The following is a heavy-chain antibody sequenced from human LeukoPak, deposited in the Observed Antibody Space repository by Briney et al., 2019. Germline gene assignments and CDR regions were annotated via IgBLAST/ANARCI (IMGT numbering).Heavy chain of an antibody. CDR1: GFTFSSYG. Sequence: GGSLRLSCAASGFTFSSYGMHWVRQAPGKGLGWVAVISYDGSNKYYADSVKGRFTISRDNSKNTLYLQMNSLRAEDTAVYYCAKITGTTSEDYWGQGTLVTVSS. V-gene: IGHV3-30*18. CDR3: AKITGTTSEDY. CDR2: ISYDGSNK. D-gene: IGHD1-7*01. J-gene: IGHJ4*02.